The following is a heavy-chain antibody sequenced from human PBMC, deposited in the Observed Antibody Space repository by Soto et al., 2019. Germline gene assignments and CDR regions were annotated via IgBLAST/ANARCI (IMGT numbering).Heavy chain of an antibody. CDR3: AKGGFINPLWDY. CDR1: GFTFSSYA. V-gene: IGHV3-23*01. J-gene: IGHJ4*02. CDR2: ISGSGGST. Sequence: GSLRLSCAASGFTFSSYAMSWVRQAPGKGLEWVSAISGSGGSTYYADSVKGRFTISRDNSKNTLYLQMNSLRAEDTAVYYCAKGGFINPLWDYWGQGTLVTVSS. D-gene: IGHD3-10*01.